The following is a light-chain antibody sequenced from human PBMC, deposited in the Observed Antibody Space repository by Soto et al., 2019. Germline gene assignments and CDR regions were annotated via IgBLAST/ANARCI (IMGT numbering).Light chain of an antibody. Sequence: EIVLTQSPATLSVSPGERATLSCRASQSVRSNLAWYQQKPGQAPRLLIFGASTRATNIPGRFSGSGSGTEFTLTISSLQSEDFAVYYCRHYINWSPLTFGGGTKVDIK. V-gene: IGKV3-15*01. CDR2: GAS. CDR3: RHYINWSPLT. J-gene: IGKJ4*01. CDR1: QSVRSN.